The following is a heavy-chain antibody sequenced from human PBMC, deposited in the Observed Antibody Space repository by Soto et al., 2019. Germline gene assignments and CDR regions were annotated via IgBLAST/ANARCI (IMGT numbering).Heavy chain of an antibody. CDR2: IKADGSEK. V-gene: IGHV3-7*01. CDR3: GRDEVRNGVGV. J-gene: IGHJ6*02. Sequence: SGGSLRLSCVASGFTFTNYWMSWVRQAPGKGLGWVANIKADGSEKRYVDSVKGRFTISRDNAKNSVYLQMNSLRVEDTALYYCGRDEVRNGVGVWGQGTTVTVSS. CDR1: GFTFTNYW.